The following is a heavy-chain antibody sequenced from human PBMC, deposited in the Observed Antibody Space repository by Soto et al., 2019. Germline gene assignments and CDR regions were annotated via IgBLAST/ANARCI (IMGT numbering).Heavy chain of an antibody. V-gene: IGHV1-2*04. D-gene: IGHD3-9*01. CDR3: ARAGYDILTGPTGGFDP. CDR2: INPNSGGT. J-gene: IGHJ5*02. CDR1: GYTFTGYY. Sequence: ASVKVSCKASGYTFTGYYMHWVRQAPGQGREWMGWINPNSGGTNYAQKFQGWVTMTRDTSISTAYMELSRLRSDDTAVYYCARAGYDILTGPTGGFDPWGQGTLVTVSS.